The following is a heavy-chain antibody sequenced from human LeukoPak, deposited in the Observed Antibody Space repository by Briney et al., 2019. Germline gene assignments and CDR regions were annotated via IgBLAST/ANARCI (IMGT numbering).Heavy chain of an antibody. D-gene: IGHD1-26*01. CDR1: GFIFSDHY. CDR3: TTGTYGGWELLSDAFDI. Sequence: GGSLRLSCAASGFIFSDHYLDWVRLAPGKGLEWVGRSRNKDKSYTTEYAASVKGRFTISRDDSKNSLYLQMNSLKTEDTAVYYCTTGTYGGWELLSDAFDIWGQGTMVTVSS. V-gene: IGHV3-72*01. CDR2: SRNKDKSYTT. J-gene: IGHJ3*02.